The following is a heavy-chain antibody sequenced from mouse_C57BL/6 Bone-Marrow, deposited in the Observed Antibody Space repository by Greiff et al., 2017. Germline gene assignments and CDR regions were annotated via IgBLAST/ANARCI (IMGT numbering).Heavy chain of an antibody. CDR3: RETYGNEFAY. CDR2: IDPENGDT. CDR1: GFNIKDDY. Sequence: EVQLVESGAELVRPGASVKLSCTASGFNIKDDYMHWVKQRPEQGLEWIGWIDPENGDTEYASKFQGKATITADTSSNTAYLQLSSLTSEDTAVYYCRETYGNEFAYWGQGTLVTVSA. J-gene: IGHJ3*01. D-gene: IGHD2-1*01. V-gene: IGHV14-4*01.